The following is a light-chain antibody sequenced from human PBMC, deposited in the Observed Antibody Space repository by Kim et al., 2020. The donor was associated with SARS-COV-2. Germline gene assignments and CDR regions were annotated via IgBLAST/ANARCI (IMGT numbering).Light chain of an antibody. Sequence: GGTVTLTCGLSSGSVSTSYFPSWYQQTPGHAPRTLIYTTNTRSSGVPDRFSGSILGNKAALTITGAQADDESDYYCVLYMGSGIWVFGGGTKVTVL. V-gene: IGLV8-61*01. J-gene: IGLJ3*02. CDR3: VLYMGSGIWV. CDR2: TTN. CDR1: SGSVSTSYF.